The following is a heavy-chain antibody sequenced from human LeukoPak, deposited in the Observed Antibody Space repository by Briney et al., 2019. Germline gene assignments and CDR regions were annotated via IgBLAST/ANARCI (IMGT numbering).Heavy chain of an antibody. V-gene: IGHV4-34*01. CDR1: GGSISSYY. CDR3: AGRSGSAVADY. D-gene: IGHD6-19*01. CDR2: INHSGST. J-gene: IGHJ4*02. Sequence: SETLSLTCTVSGGSISSYYWSWIRQPPGKGLEWIGEINHSGSTNYNPSLKSRVTISVDTSKNQFSLKLSSVTAADTAVYYCAGRSGSAVADYWGQGTLVTVSS.